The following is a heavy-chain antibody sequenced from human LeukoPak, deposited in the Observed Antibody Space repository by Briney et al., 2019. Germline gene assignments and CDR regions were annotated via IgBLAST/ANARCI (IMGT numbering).Heavy chain of an antibody. CDR3: ARVARRFLMDV. CDR2: LSPSGST. D-gene: IGHD2-21*01. Sequence: SETLSLTCTVSGVSINNYYWNWIRQPAGEGLEWIGRLSPSGSTNYNPSLKSRVTMSIDTSNNHFSLKLTSVTAADTAIYYCARVARRFLMDVWGKGTTVTIS. CDR1: GVSINNYY. V-gene: IGHV4-4*07. J-gene: IGHJ6*03.